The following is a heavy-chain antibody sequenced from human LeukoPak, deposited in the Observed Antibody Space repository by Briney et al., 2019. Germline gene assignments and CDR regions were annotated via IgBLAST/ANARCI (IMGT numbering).Heavy chain of an antibody. D-gene: IGHD5-24*01. CDR3: ARRRDGYNPELDY. CDR2: ISNDGMRK. J-gene: IGHJ4*02. CDR1: GFTFSRSA. V-gene: IGHV3-30*04. Sequence: PGRSLRLSCAASGFTFSRSAMHWVRQPPGKGLEWMAVISNDGMRKFHADSVKGRFTTSRDNSKNTLYLQMDSLITEDTTLYYCARRRDGYNPELDYWGQGTLVTVSS.